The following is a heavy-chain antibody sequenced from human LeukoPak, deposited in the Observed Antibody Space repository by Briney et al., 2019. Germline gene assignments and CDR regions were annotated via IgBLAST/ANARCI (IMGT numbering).Heavy chain of an antibody. CDR2: ISGSGGST. Sequence: GGSLRLSCAASGFTFSSYAMSWVRQAPGKGLEWVSAISGSGGSTYYADSVKGRFTISRDNSKNTLYLQMTSLRAEDTAVYYCAKGVEWLRSWYWGQGTLVIVSS. CDR1: GFTFSSYA. J-gene: IGHJ4*02. V-gene: IGHV3-23*01. CDR3: AKGVEWLRSWY. D-gene: IGHD5-12*01.